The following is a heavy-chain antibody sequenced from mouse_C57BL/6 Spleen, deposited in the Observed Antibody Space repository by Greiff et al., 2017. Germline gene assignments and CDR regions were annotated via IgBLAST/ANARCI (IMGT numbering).Heavy chain of an antibody. CDR3: ARGDYDGAWFAY. D-gene: IGHD2-4*01. V-gene: IGHV1-22*01. Sequence: EVQLQQSGPELVKPGASVKMSCKASGYTFTDYNMHWVKQSHGKSLEWIGYINPNNGGTSYNQKFKGKATLTVNKSSITAYMELRSLTSEDSAVYDGARGDYDGAWFAYWGQGTLVTVSA. CDR2: INPNNGGT. CDR1: GYTFTDYN. J-gene: IGHJ3*01.